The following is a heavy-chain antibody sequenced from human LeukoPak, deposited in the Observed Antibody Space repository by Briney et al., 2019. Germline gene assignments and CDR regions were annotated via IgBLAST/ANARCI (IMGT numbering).Heavy chain of an antibody. Sequence: GGSLRLSCAASGFTFSNSVVSWVRQAPGKGLEWVSSFSGSDENTYHADSVKGRFTISRDNSKNTLYLQMNSLRVEDTATYYCAKLKVFGSGSWDYWGQGSLVTVSS. CDR2: FSGSDENT. CDR3: AKLKVFGSGSWDY. J-gene: IGHJ4*02. D-gene: IGHD3-10*01. V-gene: IGHV3-23*01. CDR1: GFTFSNSV.